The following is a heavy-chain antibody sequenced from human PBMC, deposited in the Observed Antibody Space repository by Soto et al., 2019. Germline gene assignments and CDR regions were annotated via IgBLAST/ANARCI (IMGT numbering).Heavy chain of an antibody. CDR3: ERLPQFLWVGTLTSRAYYFNS. V-gene: IGHV5-51*01. CDR2: IYPGDSDT. D-gene: IGHD3-10*01. CDR1: GYRFSTYW. Sequence: GESLKISCTGSGYRFSTYWIAWVRQMPGTGLEWMGIIYPGDSDTRYSPSFQGQVTICADTSTKTAYLQWSSLKASDTAIYYRERLPQFLWVGTLTSRAYYFNSWGPGTLVTVSS. J-gene: IGHJ4*02.